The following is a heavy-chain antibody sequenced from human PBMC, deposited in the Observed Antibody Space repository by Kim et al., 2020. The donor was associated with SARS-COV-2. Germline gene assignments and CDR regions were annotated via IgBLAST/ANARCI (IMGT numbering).Heavy chain of an antibody. CDR3: AREYRGGSNWFDP. J-gene: IGHJ5*02. V-gene: IGHV1-46*01. D-gene: IGHD1-26*01. Sequence: YAQKFQGRVTMTRDTSTSTVYMELSSLRSEDTAVYYCAREYRGGSNWFDPWGQGTLVTVSS.